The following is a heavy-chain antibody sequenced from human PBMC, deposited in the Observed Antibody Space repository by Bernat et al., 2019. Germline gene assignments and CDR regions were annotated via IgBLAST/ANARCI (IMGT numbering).Heavy chain of an antibody. CDR3: ARESNSWYFNV. CDR1: GFTFSSYA. V-gene: IGHV3-30-3*01. Sequence: QVQLVESGGGVVQPGRSLRLSCAASGFTFSSYAMHWVRQAPGKGLEWVAVISYDGSNKYYADSVKGRFTISRDNSKNTLYLQMNSLRAEDTAVYYCARESNSWYFNVWGQGTLVTVSS. D-gene: IGHD6-13*01. CDR2: ISYDGSNK. J-gene: IGHJ4*02.